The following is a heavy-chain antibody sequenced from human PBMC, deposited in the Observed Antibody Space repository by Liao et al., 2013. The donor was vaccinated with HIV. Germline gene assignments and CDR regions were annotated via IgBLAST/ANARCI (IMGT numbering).Heavy chain of an antibody. D-gene: IGHD3-10*01. Sequence: QVHLQQWGTGLLKPSETLSLTCAVYGGSFSGYYWSWIRQPPREGAWSGLGRINHSGYTNYNPSLKSRVTMSVDTSKNQFSLKLRSVTAADTAVYYCARAQWRKITCDGFVCYYYIHYLDGLGQRDHGHSLL. J-gene: IGHJ6*03. CDR2: INHSGYT. V-gene: IGHV4-34*01. CDR3: ARAQWRKITCDGFVCYYYIHYLDG. CDR1: GGSFSGYY.